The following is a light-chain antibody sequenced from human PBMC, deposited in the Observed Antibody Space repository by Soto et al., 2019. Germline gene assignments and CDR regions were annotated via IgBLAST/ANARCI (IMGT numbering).Light chain of an antibody. CDR1: SSDVGAYNY. V-gene: IGLV2-14*01. CDR2: DVN. CDR3: TSWTTSTTMK. J-gene: IGLJ2*01. Sequence: QSVLTQPASVSGSPGQSSTISCTGTSSDVGAYNYVSWYQQHPGKAPKLMIYDVNIRPSGVSNRFSGSKSGNTASLTISGLQAEDEAAYSCTSWTTSTTMKFGGGTKLTVL.